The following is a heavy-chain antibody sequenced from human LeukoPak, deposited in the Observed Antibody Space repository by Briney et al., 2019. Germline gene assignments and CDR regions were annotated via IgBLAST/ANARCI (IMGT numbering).Heavy chain of an antibody. Sequence: QSSETLSLTCAVSGGSISSSNWWSWVRQPPGKGLEWIGEIYHSGSTNYNPSLKSRVTISVDKSKNQFSLKLSSVTAADTAVYYCARVRRTAAGSFDYWGQGTLVTVSS. CDR2: IYHSGST. D-gene: IGHD6-13*01. V-gene: IGHV4-4*02. CDR3: ARVRRTAAGSFDY. CDR1: GGSISSSNW. J-gene: IGHJ4*02.